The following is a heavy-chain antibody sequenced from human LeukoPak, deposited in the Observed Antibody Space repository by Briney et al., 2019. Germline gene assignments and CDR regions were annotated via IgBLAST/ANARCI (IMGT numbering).Heavy chain of an antibody. J-gene: IGHJ3*02. D-gene: IGHD3-22*01. CDR2: IYYSGST. Sequence: SETLSLTCTVSGGSISSYYWSWLRQPPGKGLEWIGYIYYSGSTNYNPSLKSRVTISVDTSKNQFSLKLSSVTAADTAVYYCARGDDYYDSSGPDAFDIWGQGTMVTVSS. CDR1: GGSISSYY. CDR3: ARGDDYYDSSGPDAFDI. V-gene: IGHV4-59*01.